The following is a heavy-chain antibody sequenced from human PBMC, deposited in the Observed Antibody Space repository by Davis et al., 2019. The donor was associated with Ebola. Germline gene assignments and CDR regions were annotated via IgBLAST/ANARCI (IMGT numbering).Heavy chain of an antibody. CDR2: ISSNGGST. D-gene: IGHD5-12*01. Sequence: GGSLRLSCAASGFTFSSYAMHWVRQAPGKGLEYVSAISSNGGSTYYANSVKGRFTISRDNSKNTLYLQMGSLRAEDMAVYYCARGALVATIKYNWFDPWGQGIPVTVSS. CDR3: ARGALVATIKYNWFDP. J-gene: IGHJ5*02. CDR1: GFTFSSYA. V-gene: IGHV3-64*01.